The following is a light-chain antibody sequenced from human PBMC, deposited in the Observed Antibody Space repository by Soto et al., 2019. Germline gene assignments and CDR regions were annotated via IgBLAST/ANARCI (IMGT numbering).Light chain of an antibody. CDR2: DAS. V-gene: IGKV3D-20*02. J-gene: IGKJ3*01. CDR1: QSVSSSY. CDR3: QHRNNRPFS. Sequence: NMLKQSPGTLSLTPGERATLSCRASQSVSSSYLAWYQQRPGQAPRLLIYDASNRATGIPARFSGSGSGTDFTLTISSLEPEDFAVYYCQHRNNRPFSFGPGTNVDVK.